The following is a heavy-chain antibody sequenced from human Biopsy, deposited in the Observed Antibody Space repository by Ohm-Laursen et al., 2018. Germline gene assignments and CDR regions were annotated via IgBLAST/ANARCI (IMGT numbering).Heavy chain of an antibody. D-gene: IGHD3-22*01. CDR2: IYDNGSTA. J-gene: IGHJ2*01. V-gene: IGHV4-61*03. CDR3: ARDRGYYSDRTVPGYLDL. CDR1: SDSVSSGSFY. Sequence: TLSLTCTVSSDSVSSGSFYWTWIRQPPGQGLEYIGYIYDNGSTADYNPSLQSRVTTSVDTSKNHFTLRLRSVTLADTAIYYCARDRGYYSDRTVPGYLDLWGRGTLVTVSS.